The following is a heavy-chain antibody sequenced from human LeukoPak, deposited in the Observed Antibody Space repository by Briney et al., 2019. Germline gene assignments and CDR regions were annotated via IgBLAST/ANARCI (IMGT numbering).Heavy chain of an antibody. CDR3: ARVDRYCSGTNCYAPHGY. CDR2: MNPNSGNT. V-gene: IGHV1-8*01. J-gene: IGHJ4*02. CDR1: GYTFTSYD. D-gene: IGHD2-2*01. Sequence: ASVKVSCKASGYTFTSYDINWVRQVAGHGLEWMGWMNPNSGNTDYAQKFQGRVTMTRDTSITTAYMELSSLRSEDTAMYYCARVDRYCSGTNCYAPHGYWGQGTLVTVSS.